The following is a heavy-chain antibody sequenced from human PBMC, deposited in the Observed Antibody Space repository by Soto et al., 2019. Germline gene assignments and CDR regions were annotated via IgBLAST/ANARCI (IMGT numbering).Heavy chain of an antibody. J-gene: IGHJ4*02. Sequence: SETLSLTCTVSGGSISSSSYYWGWIRQPPGKGLEWIGSIYYSGSTYYNPSLKSRVTISVDTSKNQFSLKLSSVTAADTAVYYCARVSHGRGYYYDSSGSRPRDYWGQGTLVTVSS. CDR2: IYYSGST. CDR3: ARVSHGRGYYYDSSGSRPRDY. D-gene: IGHD3-22*01. CDR1: GGSISSSSYY. V-gene: IGHV4-39*01.